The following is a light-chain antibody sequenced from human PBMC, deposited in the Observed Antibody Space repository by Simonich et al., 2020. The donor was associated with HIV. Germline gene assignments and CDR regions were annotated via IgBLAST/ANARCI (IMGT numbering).Light chain of an antibody. V-gene: IGKV1-39*01. CDR3: QQFNSYAWT. CDR2: AAS. J-gene: IGKJ1*01. Sequence: DIQMTQSPSSLSASVGDRVTITCRASQSISRYLNWYQQKPGKAPKLLIYAASSLQSGVPSRFSGSGSGTDFTLTINSLQPEDFATYYCQQFNSYAWTFGPGTKVEIK. CDR1: QSISRY.